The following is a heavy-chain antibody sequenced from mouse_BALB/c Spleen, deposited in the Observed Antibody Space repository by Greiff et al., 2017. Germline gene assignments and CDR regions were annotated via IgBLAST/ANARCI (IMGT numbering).Heavy chain of an antibody. CDR2: ISSGGSYT. D-gene: IGHD2-1*01. Sequence: EVQGVESGGGLVKPGGSLKLSCAASGFTFSSYTMSWVRQTPEKRLEWVATISSGGSYTYYPDSVKGRFTISRDNAKNTLYLQMSSLKSEDTAMYYCTREYGNSPSFAYWGQGTLVTVSA. J-gene: IGHJ3*01. V-gene: IGHV5-6-4*01. CDR1: GFTFSSYT. CDR3: TREYGNSPSFAY.